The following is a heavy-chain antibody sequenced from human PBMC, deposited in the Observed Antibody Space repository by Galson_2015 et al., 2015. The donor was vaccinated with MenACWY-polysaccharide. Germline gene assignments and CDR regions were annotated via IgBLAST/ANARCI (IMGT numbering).Heavy chain of an antibody. CDR3: AKVTEMASSRRPFDV. CDR1: GFTFGSYA. J-gene: IGHJ3*01. Sequence: SLRLSCAASGFTFGSYAMGWVRQAPGKGLEWVSSIDGSGLTTFYAESVKGRFTISRDNAQNILSLQMNSLRADDTARYFCAKVTEMASSRRPFDVWGQETMVTVSS. V-gene: IGHV3-23*01. D-gene: IGHD5-24*01. CDR2: IDGSGLTT.